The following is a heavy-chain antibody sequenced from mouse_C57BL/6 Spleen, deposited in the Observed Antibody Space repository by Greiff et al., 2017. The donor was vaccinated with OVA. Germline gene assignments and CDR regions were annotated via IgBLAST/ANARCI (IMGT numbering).Heavy chain of an antibody. V-gene: IGHV1-62-2*01. CDR3: ARHEEIYYDYDGYYFDY. CDR2: FYPGSGSI. D-gene: IGHD2-4*01. CDR1: GYTFTEYT. J-gene: IGHJ2*01. Sequence: VKLQESGAELVKPGASVKLSCKASGYTFTEYTIHWVKQRSGQGLEWIGWFYPGSGSIKYNEKFKDKATLTADKSSSTVYMELSRLTSEDSAVYFCARHEEIYYDYDGYYFDYWGQGTTLTVSS.